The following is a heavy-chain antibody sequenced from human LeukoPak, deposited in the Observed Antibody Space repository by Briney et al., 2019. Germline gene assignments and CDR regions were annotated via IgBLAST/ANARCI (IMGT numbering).Heavy chain of an antibody. V-gene: IGHV1-3*01. D-gene: IGHD2-21*02. CDR2: INAGNGNT. CDR3: ARTFDCGGDCYNFDY. Sequence: GASVKVSCKASGYTFTSYAMHWVRQAPGQRLEWMGWINAGNGNTKYSQKFQGRVTITRDTSASTAYMELSSLRSEDTAVYYCARTFDCGGDCYNFDYWGQGTLVTVSS. J-gene: IGHJ4*02. CDR1: GYTFTSYA.